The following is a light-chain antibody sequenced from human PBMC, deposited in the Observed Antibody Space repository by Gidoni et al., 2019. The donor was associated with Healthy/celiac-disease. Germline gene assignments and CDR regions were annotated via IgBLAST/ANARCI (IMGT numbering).Light chain of an antibody. CDR1: QSISSY. CDR2: AAS. J-gene: IGKJ1*01. Sequence: DIQMTQSPSSLSASVGDRVTITCRASQSISSYLNWYQQKPGNAPKLLIYAASSLQSGVPSRFSGSGSGTDFTLTISSLQPEDFATYYCQPSYSTPPWTFGQGTKVEIK. CDR3: QPSYSTPPWT. V-gene: IGKV1-39*01.